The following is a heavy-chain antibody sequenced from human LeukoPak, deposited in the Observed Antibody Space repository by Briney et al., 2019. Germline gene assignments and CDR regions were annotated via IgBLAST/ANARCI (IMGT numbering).Heavy chain of an antibody. CDR3: AKGVVVAAALDY. J-gene: IGHJ4*02. Sequence: PGGSLRLSCAAPGFTLSSYAMSWVRPAPGKGLEWVSAISGSGGSTYYADSVKGRFTISRDNSKNTLYLQMNSLRAEDTAVYYCAKGVVVAAALDYWGQGTLVTVSS. D-gene: IGHD2-15*01. CDR1: GFTLSSYA. CDR2: ISGSGGST. V-gene: IGHV3-23*01.